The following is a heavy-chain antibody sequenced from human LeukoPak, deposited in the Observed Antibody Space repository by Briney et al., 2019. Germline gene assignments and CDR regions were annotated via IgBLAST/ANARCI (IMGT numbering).Heavy chain of an antibody. D-gene: IGHD6-25*01. CDR2: IKQDGSEK. J-gene: IGHJ4*02. CDR3: ARGSRAAAESYFAS. CDR1: GFTFSQYW. Sequence: PGGSLRLSCGVSGFTFSQYWMTWVRQAPGKGLEWVANIKQDGSEKHYVDSVKGRFTISRDNAKNSLYLQMNSLRAEDTAVYYCARGSRAAAESYFASWGQGTLVTVSS. V-gene: IGHV3-7*01.